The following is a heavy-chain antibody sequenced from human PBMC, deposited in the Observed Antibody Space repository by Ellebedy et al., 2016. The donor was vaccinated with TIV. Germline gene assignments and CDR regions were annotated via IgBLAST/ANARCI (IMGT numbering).Heavy chain of an antibody. CDR2: ISGSSDRT. V-gene: IGHV3-23*01. J-gene: IGHJ6*02. D-gene: IGHD3-3*01. Sequence: PGGSLRLSCAASGFTFSRYAMSWVRQAPGKGLEWVSAISGSSDRTYYVDSVRGRLAISRDNSKNTLFLQMNSLRAEDTAVYYCAKEGETRSGKIWGVDVWGQGTTVTVSS. CDR3: AKEGETRSGKIWGVDV. CDR1: GFTFSRYA.